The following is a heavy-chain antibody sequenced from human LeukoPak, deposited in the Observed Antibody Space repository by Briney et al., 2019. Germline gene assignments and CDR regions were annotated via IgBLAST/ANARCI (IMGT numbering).Heavy chain of an antibody. J-gene: IGHJ4*02. D-gene: IGHD3-10*01. CDR2: ISAYNGQT. V-gene: IGHV1-18*01. CDR1: GYLFISYG. CDR3: ARDPSMIRGENTPYFDF. Sequence: ASVKVSCKASGYLFISYGINWVRQAPGQGLEWMGWISAYNGQTNYAQEFQGRVTITADESTSTAYMELNSLRSEDTAVYYCARDPSMIRGENTPYFDFWGQGTLVTVSS.